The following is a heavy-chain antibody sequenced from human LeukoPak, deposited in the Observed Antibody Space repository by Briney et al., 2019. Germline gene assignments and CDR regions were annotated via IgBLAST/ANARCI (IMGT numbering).Heavy chain of an antibody. V-gene: IGHV4-4*02. CDR2: IYHSGST. CDR3: ARRRRYGSGKEVGTYYYGMDV. D-gene: IGHD3-10*01. J-gene: IGHJ6*02. CDR1: GGSISSSNW. Sequence: SGTLSLTCAVSGGSISSSNWWSWVRQPPGKGLEWIGEIYHSGSTNYNPSLKSRVTISVDKSKNQFSLKLSSVTAADTAVYYCARRRRYGSGKEVGTYYYGMDVWGQGTTVTVSS.